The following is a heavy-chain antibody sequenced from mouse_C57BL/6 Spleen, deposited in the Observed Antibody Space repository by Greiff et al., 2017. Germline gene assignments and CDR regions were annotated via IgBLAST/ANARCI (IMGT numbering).Heavy chain of an antibody. V-gene: IGHV1-80*01. CDR1: GYAFSSYW. Sequence: VKLMESGAELVKPGASVKISCKASGYAFSSYWMNWVKQRPGQGLEWIGQIYPGDGDTNYNGKFKGKATLTADKSSSTAYMQLSSLTSEDSAVYFCARGEVLRSLDYWGQGTTLTVSS. D-gene: IGHD1-1*01. J-gene: IGHJ2*01. CDR3: ARGEVLRSLDY. CDR2: IYPGDGDT.